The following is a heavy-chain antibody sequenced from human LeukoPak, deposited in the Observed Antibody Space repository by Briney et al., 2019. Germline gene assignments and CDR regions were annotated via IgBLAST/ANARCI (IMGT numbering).Heavy chain of an antibody. CDR3: ARPSPPLDAFDI. Sequence: GESLKISCKASGYRFISYWIGWVRQMPGKGLEWMGIIYPGDSDTRYSPSFQGQVTISADKSISTAYLQWSSLKASDTAMYYCARPSPPLDAFDIWGQGTMVTVSS. V-gene: IGHV5-51*01. J-gene: IGHJ3*02. CDR2: IYPGDSDT. CDR1: GYRFISYW.